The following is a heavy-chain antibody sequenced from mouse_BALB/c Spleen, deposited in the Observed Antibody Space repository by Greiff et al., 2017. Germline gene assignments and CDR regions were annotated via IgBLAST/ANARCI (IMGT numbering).Heavy chain of an antibody. V-gene: IGHV3-6*02. CDR3: AGDSSGYDAMDY. D-gene: IGHD3-1*01. Sequence: EVKLMESGPGLVKPSQSLSLTCSVTGYSITSGYYWNWIRQFPGNKLEWMGYISYDGSNNYNPSLKNRISITRDTSKNQFFLKLNSVTTEDTATYDCAGDSSGYDAMDYWGQGTSVTVSS. CDR1: GYSITSGYY. J-gene: IGHJ4*01. CDR2: ISYDGSN.